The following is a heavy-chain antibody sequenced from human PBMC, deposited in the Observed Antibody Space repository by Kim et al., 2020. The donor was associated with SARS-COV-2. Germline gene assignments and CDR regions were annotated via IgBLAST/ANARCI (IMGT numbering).Heavy chain of an antibody. Sequence: GGSLRLSCAASGFTFDDYGMSWVRQAPGKGLEWVSGINRNGDTTGYVDFVKGRFTISSDTAKNSIYLQMNSLGAEDTALYYCERGYISGPFDCWGPGTLV. CDR2: INRNGDTT. CDR1: GFTFDDYG. V-gene: IGHV3-20*04. J-gene: IGHJ5*01. CDR3: ERGYISGPFDC. D-gene: IGHD6-19*01.